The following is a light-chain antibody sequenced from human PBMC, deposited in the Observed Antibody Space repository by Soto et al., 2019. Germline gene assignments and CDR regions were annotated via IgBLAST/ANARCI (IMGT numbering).Light chain of an antibody. CDR3: QQRSRWPIT. CDR1: QWIGIE. V-gene: IGKV3-11*01. CDR2: DAF. J-gene: IGKJ5*01. Sequence: EIVLTQSPATLSLSAGERAILSCRASQWIGIELAWYQQKPGQAPRLLISDAFNRATGIPARFSGSGSPTDFTLTISTLEPEDSGFYYCQQRSRWPITFGQGTRLDIK.